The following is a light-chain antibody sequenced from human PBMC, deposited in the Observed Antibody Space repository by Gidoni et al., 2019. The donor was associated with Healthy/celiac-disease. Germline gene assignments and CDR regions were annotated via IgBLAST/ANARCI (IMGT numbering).Light chain of an antibody. Sequence: DIHMTQSPSSLSASVGDRVTISCRASQSISSYLNWYQQKPEKVPKRLNYDAYSLQSGVPSKFSGSGSGTDFTLTISSLKPEDFATYYCQQSYSTPRTFGQGTKLEIK. J-gene: IGKJ2*02. CDR1: QSISSY. CDR2: DAY. CDR3: QQSYSTPRT. V-gene: IGKV1-39*01.